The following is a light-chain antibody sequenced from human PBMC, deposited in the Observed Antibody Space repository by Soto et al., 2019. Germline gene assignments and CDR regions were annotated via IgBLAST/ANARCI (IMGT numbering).Light chain of an antibody. CDR3: HQYGNSPWT. Sequence: EVVLTQSPGTLSLSPGEGATLSCRASQSTFDTYLAWFQQKPGQAPRLLIYAASTRATGIPDRFSGSGSGTEFTLTISRLEPEDAAVYYCHQYGNSPWTLGQGTKVEI. J-gene: IGKJ1*01. CDR2: AAS. V-gene: IGKV3-20*01. CDR1: QSTFDTY.